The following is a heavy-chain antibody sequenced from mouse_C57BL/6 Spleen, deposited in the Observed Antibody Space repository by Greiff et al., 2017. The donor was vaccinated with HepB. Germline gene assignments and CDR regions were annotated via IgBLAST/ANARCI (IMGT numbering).Heavy chain of an antibody. D-gene: IGHD1-1*01. V-gene: IGHV3-3*01. CDR1: GFSINSDCY. CDR3: ARGYYYGSSRYAMDY. CDR2: TFYSGIT. Sequence: VQLQQSGPSLVRPSQTLSLTCTVTGFSINSDCYWIWIRQFPGTKLEYIGYTFYSGITYYNPSLESRTYITRDTSKNQFSLKLSSVTTEDTATYYCARGYYYGSSRYAMDYWGQGTSVTVSS. J-gene: IGHJ4*01.